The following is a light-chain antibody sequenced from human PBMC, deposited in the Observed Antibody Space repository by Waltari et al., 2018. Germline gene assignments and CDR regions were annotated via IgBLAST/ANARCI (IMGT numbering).Light chain of an antibody. J-gene: IGLJ7*01. V-gene: IGLV1-51*02. CDR3: GTWDCSLSGAV. CDR2: ENT. Sequence: QSVLTQPPSVSAAPGQRVTISCSGGSSNIGHNYVSWYRQFPGTAPKLLIYENTERPSGIPGRFSGSKSGTSATLDITGLQAGDEADYYCGTWDCSLSGAVFGGGTHLTVL. CDR1: SSNIGHNY.